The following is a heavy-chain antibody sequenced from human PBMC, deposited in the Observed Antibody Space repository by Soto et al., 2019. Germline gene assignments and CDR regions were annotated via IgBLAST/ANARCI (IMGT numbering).Heavy chain of an antibody. Sequence: GSLRLSCAASGFTFSSYAMHWVRQAPGKGLEWVAVISYDGSNKYYADSVKGRFTISRDNSKNTLYLQMNSLRAEDTAVYYCARDPGQGRTTAKYYYYYYGMDVWGQGTTVTVSS. CDR3: ARDPGQGRTTAKYYYYYYGMDV. CDR2: ISYDGSNK. J-gene: IGHJ6*02. CDR1: GFTFSSYA. D-gene: IGHD1-1*01. V-gene: IGHV3-30-3*01.